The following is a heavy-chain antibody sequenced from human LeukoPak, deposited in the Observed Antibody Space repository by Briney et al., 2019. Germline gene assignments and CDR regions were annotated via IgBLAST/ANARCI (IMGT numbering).Heavy chain of an antibody. V-gene: IGHV4-59*01. J-gene: IGHJ3*02. CDR3: ARRDDAFDI. CDR1: GGSISSYY. Sequence: SETLSLTCTVSGGSISSYYWSWIRQPPGKGLEWIGYIYYSGSTHYNPSLKSRVTISVDTSKNQFSLKLSSVTAADTAVYYCARRDDAFDIWGQGTMVTVSS. CDR2: IYYSGST.